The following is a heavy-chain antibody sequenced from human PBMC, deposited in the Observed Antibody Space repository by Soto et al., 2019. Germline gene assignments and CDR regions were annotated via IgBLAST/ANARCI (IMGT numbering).Heavy chain of an antibody. D-gene: IGHD1-26*01. J-gene: IGHJ6*02. V-gene: IGHV5-10-1*01. Sequence: GESLKISCKGSGYSFTSYWISWVRQMPGKGLEWMGRIDPSDSYTNYSPSFQGHVTISADKSISTAYLQWSSLQASDTAMYYCARDYYVYFGMDVWGQGTTVTVSS. CDR3: ARDYYVYFGMDV. CDR2: IDPSDSYT. CDR1: GYSFTSYW.